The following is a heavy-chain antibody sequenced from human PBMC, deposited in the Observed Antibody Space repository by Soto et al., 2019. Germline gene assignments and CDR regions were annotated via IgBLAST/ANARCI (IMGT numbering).Heavy chain of an antibody. CDR3: AKSRSGTYLQDAFDI. J-gene: IGHJ3*02. Sequence: GSLRLSCAASGFTFSNYGMHWVRQAPGKGLEWVAVISYDGSNKYYADSVKGRFTISRDNSKNTLDLQMSSLRAEDTALYYCAKSRSGTYLQDAFDIWGQGTMVTVSS. CDR2: ISYDGSNK. V-gene: IGHV3-30*18. D-gene: IGHD1-26*01. CDR1: GFTFSNYG.